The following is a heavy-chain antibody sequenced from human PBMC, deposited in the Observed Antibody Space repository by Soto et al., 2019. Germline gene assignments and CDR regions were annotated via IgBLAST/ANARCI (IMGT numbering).Heavy chain of an antibody. CDR3: ARDTPETPADY. J-gene: IGHJ4*02. Sequence: ASVKVSCKASGYTFTNYGGSWVRQAPGQGLEWMGWISAKNGDTNFAQRFRGRISMTTDTSTNTVYMELRSLKPDDTAVYYCARDTPETPADYCGQWTLVTVSS. CDR2: ISAKNGDT. V-gene: IGHV1-18*01. CDR1: GYTFTNYG.